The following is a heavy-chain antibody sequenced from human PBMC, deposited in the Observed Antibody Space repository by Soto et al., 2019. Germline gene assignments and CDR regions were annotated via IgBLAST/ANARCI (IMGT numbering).Heavy chain of an antibody. CDR1: GYTLTELS. J-gene: IGHJ4*02. CDR2: FDPEDGET. Sequence: ASVKVSCKGSGYTLTELSIHWVRQAPGKGLEWMGGFDPEDGETIYAQKFQGRVTMTEDTSTDTAYMELNSLRAEDTAVYYCARDPTYDYVWGSLKFYFDYWGQGTLVTVSS. D-gene: IGHD3-16*01. V-gene: IGHV1-24*01. CDR3: ARDPTYDYVWGSLKFYFDY.